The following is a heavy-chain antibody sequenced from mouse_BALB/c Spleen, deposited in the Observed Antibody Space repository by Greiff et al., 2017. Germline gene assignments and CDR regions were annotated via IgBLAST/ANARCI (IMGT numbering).Heavy chain of an antibody. CDR3: ARPEYSGGFAY. Sequence: EVKLVESGGGLVQPGGSLKLSCAASGFDFSRYWMSWVRQAPGKGLEWIGEINPDSSTINYTPSLKDKFIISRDNAKNTLYLQMSKVRSEDTALYYCARPEYSGGFAYWGQGTLVTVSA. D-gene: IGHD2-12*01. J-gene: IGHJ3*01. V-gene: IGHV4-1*02. CDR2: INPDSSTI. CDR1: GFDFSRYW.